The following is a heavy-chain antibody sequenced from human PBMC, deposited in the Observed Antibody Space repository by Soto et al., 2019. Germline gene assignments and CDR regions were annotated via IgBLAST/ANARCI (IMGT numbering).Heavy chain of an antibody. CDR3: ARSLGDWLSNDY. CDR2: IYYSGST. V-gene: IGHV4-39*01. D-gene: IGHD3-9*01. CDR1: GGSISSSSYY. J-gene: IGHJ4*02. Sequence: SETLSLTCTVSGGSISSSSYYWGWIRQPPGKGLEWIGSIYYSGSTYYNPSLKSRVTISVDTSKNQFSLKLSSVTAADTAVYYCARSLGDWLSNDYWGQGTLVTVSS.